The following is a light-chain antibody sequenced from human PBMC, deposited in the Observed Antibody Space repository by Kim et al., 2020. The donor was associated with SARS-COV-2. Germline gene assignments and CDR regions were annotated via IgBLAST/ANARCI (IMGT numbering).Light chain of an antibody. Sequence: EVVLTQSPATLSLSPGERATLSCRASRSISSYLAWYQQKPGQPPRLLIYDASDRAAGIPVRFSGSGSGTEFTLTISSLEPEDCAVYYCQQRGNWPWTFGQGTKVDIK. CDR1: RSISSY. V-gene: IGKV3-11*01. CDR3: QQRGNWPWT. J-gene: IGKJ1*01. CDR2: DAS.